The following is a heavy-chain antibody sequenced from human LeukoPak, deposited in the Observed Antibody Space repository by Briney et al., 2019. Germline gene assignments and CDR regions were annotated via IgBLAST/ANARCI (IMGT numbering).Heavy chain of an antibody. V-gene: IGHV4-31*03. D-gene: IGHD1-14*01. CDR3: ARSLTERFDY. CDR2: IYYSGGT. J-gene: IGHJ4*02. Sequence: SQTLSLTCTVSGGSISSGGYYWSWIRQHPGKGLEWIGYIYYSGGTYYNPSLKSRVTISVDTSKNQFSLKLSSVTAADTAVYYCARSLTERFDYGGQGTLVTVSS. CDR1: GGSISSGGYY.